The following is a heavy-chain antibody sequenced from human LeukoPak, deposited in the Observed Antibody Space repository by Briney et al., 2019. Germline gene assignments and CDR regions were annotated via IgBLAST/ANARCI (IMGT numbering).Heavy chain of an antibody. CDR2: IWNDGGKK. CDR1: GFTFRYYC. Sequence: PGGSLRLSCAAPGFTFRYYCMIWVRQAPDKGLEWVAVIWNDGGKKYYADFVKGRFTISRDNSKNTLYLQMNSLRAEATAVFYFAREYYYGATAHFDAWSQGSLVTVPS. CDR3: AREYYYGATAHFDA. J-gene: IGHJ4*02. D-gene: IGHD3-10*01. V-gene: IGHV3-33*01.